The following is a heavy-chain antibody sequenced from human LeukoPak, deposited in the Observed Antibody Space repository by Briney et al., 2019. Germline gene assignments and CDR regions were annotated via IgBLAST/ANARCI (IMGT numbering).Heavy chain of an antibody. D-gene: IGHD2-21*02. V-gene: IGHV3-30*04. J-gene: IGHJ4*02. CDR3: ARGRDWGLDY. Sequence: GGSLRLSCAASGFTFSSYAMHWVRQAPGKGLEWGAVISYDGSNKYYADSVKGRFTISRDNSKNTLYLQMNSLRAEDTAVYYCARGRDWGLDYWGQGTLVTVSS. CDR1: GFTFSSYA. CDR2: ISYDGSNK.